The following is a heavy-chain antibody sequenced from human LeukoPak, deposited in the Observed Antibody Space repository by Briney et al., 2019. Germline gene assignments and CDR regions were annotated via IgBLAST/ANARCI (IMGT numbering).Heavy chain of an antibody. CDR3: ARHRLTGTSNLNY. Sequence: TSETLSNTCTISGDSISSSIYSWGRIRQPPGMGLEWIGSIFYSGTTYYNPSLKSRVTISVDTSENQFSLKLSSMTAADTAVYYCARHRLTGTSNLNYWGKGNLVTVSS. D-gene: IGHD1-1*01. V-gene: IGHV4-39*01. CDR2: IFYSGTT. J-gene: IGHJ4*02. CDR1: GDSISSSIYS.